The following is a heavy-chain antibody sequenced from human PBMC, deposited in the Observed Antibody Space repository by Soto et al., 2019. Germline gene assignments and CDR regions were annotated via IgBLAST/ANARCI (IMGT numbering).Heavy chain of an antibody. CDR1: GFTFNSYS. Sequence: EVHLVESGGGSVQPGGSLRLSCAASGFTFNSYSMHWVRQAPGKGLEWVSYITGSSSAIYYAGSVKGRFTISRDNAKNSLSLRMTSLSDEDTAVYYCARGYCNGGSCYPGSYWGQGTLVSVSS. CDR3: ARGYCNGGSCYPGSY. D-gene: IGHD2-15*01. CDR2: ITGSSSAI. V-gene: IGHV3-48*02. J-gene: IGHJ4*02.